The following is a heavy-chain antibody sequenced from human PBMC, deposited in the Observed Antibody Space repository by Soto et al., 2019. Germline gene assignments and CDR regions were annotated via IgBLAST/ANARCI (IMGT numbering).Heavy chain of an antibody. D-gene: IGHD3-22*01. J-gene: IGHJ5*01. CDR3: LRCFYDSSGSLNWFDS. V-gene: IGHV1-18*01. CDR2: ISAYNGNT. CDR1: GYTFTSYG. Sequence: GASVKVSCKDSGYTFTSYGISWLRQAPGQGLEWMGWISAYNGNTNYAQKLQGRVTMTTDTSTSTAYMELRSLRSADTAVYFCLRCFYDSSGSLNWFDSRGKGTLFTVS.